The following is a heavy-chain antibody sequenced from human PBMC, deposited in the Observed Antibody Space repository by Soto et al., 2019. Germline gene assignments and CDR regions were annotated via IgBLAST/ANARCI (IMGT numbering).Heavy chain of an antibody. D-gene: IGHD4-17*01. J-gene: IGHJ5*01. CDR2: ISDDSGSI. CDR1: GVTFSTYS. CDR3: AREPSGGDDYGDPRES. V-gene: IGHV3-48*02. Sequence: EVQLVESGGGFVQPGGSLRLSCAASGVTFSTYSMHWVRQAPGKGLEWVSYISDDSGSIYYADSVKGRFTISRDNDKKSVYLQMNSRRDDDTTTYYCAREPSGGDDYGDPRESWGHGTLVTVSS.